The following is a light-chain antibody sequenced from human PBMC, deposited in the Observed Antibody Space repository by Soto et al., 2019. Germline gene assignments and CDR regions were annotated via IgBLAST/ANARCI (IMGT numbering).Light chain of an antibody. V-gene: IGLV1-40*01. CDR2: NDN. CDR3: QSFDSSRSGGVR. J-gene: IGLJ2*01. Sequence: QSVLTQPPSVSGAPGQRVTISCSGSSSNIGAGYHVNWYRQLPGTAPKLLIYNDNNRPSGVPDRFSGSKSGTSASLAITGLQADDEADYYCQSFDSSRSGGVRFGGGTKLTVL. CDR1: SSNIGAGYH.